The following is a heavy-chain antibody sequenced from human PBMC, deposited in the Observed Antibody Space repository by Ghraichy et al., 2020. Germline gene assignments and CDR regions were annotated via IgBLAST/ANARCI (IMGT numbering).Heavy chain of an antibody. J-gene: IGHJ6*02. V-gene: IGHV3-23*01. Sequence: GGSLRLSCAASGFTFRSYAMSWVRQAPGMGLDWVSTIRGSGNSTYYADSVKGRFTISRDNSKNTLYLQMNSLRAEDTAVYYCAKVRMVRGVGNYYYYYGMDVWGQGTTVTVSS. CDR2: IRGSGNST. CDR3: AKVRMVRGVGNYYYYYGMDV. D-gene: IGHD3-10*01. CDR1: GFTFRSYA.